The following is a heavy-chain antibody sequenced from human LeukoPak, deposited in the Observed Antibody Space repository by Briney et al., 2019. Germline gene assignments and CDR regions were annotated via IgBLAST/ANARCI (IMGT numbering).Heavy chain of an antibody. J-gene: IGHJ4*02. Sequence: ASVKVSCKASGYNFRGYYIYWVRQAPGQGLEWMGWINPNSGGTNYAQKFQGRVTFTRDTSTSTAYMELSRLRSDDTAVYFCARGYDSSAYKLPIDSWGQGTLVTVSS. D-gene: IGHD3-22*01. V-gene: IGHV1-2*02. CDR3: ARGYDSSAYKLPIDS. CDR2: INPNSGGT. CDR1: GYNFRGYY.